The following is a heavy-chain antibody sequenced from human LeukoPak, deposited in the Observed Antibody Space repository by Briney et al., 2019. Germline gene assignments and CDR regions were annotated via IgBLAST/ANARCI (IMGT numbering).Heavy chain of an antibody. CDR3: TRKLSTHDY. J-gene: IGHJ4*02. Sequence: GGSLRLSCTASGFTFGDYGMSWVRQAPGKGLEWVGFIRSKAYGGTAEYAASVKGRFTISRDDSKSIAYLQMNSLKTEDTAVYYCTRKLSTHDYWGQGTLVTVSS. CDR2: IRSKAYGGTA. CDR1: GFTFGDYG. V-gene: IGHV3-49*04. D-gene: IGHD2/OR15-2a*01.